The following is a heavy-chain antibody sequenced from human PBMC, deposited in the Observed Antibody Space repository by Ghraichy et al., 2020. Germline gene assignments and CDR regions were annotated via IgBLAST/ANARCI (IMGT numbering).Heavy chain of an antibody. Sequence: GGSLRLSCAASGFTFSSYEMNWVRQAPGKGLEWVSYISSSGSTIYYADSVKGRFTISRDNAMNSLYLQMNSLRAEDTAVYYCARGSAVTDYYYDSSGYYYYWGQGTLVTVSS. CDR1: GFTFSSYE. J-gene: IGHJ4*02. CDR2: ISSSGSTI. V-gene: IGHV3-48*03. D-gene: IGHD3-22*01. CDR3: ARGSAVTDYYYDSSGYYYY.